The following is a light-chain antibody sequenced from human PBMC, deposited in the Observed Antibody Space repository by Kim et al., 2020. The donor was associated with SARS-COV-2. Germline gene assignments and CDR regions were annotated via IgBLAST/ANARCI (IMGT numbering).Light chain of an antibody. J-gene: IGKJ4*01. Sequence: DIQMTQSPSTVSASVGDRVTITCWASQTISSWVAWYQQKPGKAPKLLIYKASGLESGVPSRFSGSGSGTEFTLTINSLQPDDFATYYCQQYNSYPLTFGGGTKVDIK. CDR3: QQYNSYPLT. CDR2: KAS. CDR1: QTISSW. V-gene: IGKV1-5*03.